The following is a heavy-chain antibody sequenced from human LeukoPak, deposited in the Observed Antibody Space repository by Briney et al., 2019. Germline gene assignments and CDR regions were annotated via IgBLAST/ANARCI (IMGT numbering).Heavy chain of an antibody. CDR3: ARGPYYYGSELPFDP. D-gene: IGHD3-10*01. V-gene: IGHV1-8*01. J-gene: IGHJ5*02. CDR1: GYTFTSYD. CDR2: MNPNSGYT. Sequence: GASVKVSCEASGYTFTSYDINWVRQATGQGLEWMGWMNPNSGYTGYAQKFQGRVTMTRNTSISTAYMELSSLRSEDTAVYYCARGPYYYGSELPFDPWGQGTLVTVSS.